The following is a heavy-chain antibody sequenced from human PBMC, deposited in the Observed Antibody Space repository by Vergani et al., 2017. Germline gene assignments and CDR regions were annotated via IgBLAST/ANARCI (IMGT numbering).Heavy chain of an antibody. J-gene: IGHJ5*02. Sequence: QVQLVQSGAEVKKPGASVKVSCKASGYTFTGYYMHWVRQAPGQGLEWMGWINPNSGGTNYAQKFQGRVTMTRDTSISTAYMELSRLRSDDTAVYYWARDGYCSSTSCYGWFDPWGQGTLVTVSS. CDR2: INPNSGGT. V-gene: IGHV1-2*02. CDR1: GYTFTGYY. D-gene: IGHD2-2*03. CDR3: ARDGYCSSTSCYGWFDP.